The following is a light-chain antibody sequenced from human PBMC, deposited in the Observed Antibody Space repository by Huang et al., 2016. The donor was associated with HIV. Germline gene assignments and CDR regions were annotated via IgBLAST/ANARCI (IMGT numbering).Light chain of an antibody. Sequence: EIVMTQSPATLSVSPGGGATLSCRASQNVRSNLAWYQQTPGQAPRLLIDDTSTRASGVPARFSGSGSGTEFTLTISGLQSEDFAVYYWQQYDNWPPGLTFGGGTKVEI. V-gene: IGKV3D-15*01. CDR2: DTS. J-gene: IGKJ4*01. CDR3: QQYDNWPPGLT. CDR1: QNVRSN.